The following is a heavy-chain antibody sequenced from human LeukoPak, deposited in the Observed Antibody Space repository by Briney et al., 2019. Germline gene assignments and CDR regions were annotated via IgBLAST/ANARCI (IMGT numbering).Heavy chain of an antibody. J-gene: IGHJ3*02. D-gene: IGHD2-2*01. Sequence: PGGSLRLSCAAPGFTFDDYAMHWVRQAPGKGLEWVSGISWNSGSIGYADSVKGRFTISRDNAKNSLYLQMNSLRAEDTALYYCAKDTSASRDAFDIWGQGTMVTVSS. CDR2: ISWNSGSI. CDR3: AKDTSASRDAFDI. V-gene: IGHV3-9*01. CDR1: GFTFDDYA.